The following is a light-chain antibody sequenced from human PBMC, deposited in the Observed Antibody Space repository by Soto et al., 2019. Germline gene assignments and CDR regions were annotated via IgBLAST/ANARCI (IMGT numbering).Light chain of an antibody. Sequence: EVVLTQSPATLSLSAGDRATLSCRASQSIGRYVGWYQQKPGQAPRLLIYNASNMASGIPARLSGSGSGTDSTLTISSLKPEDFAVDYYHHRYACTPLTFGGGTKVEIK. CDR1: QSIGRY. CDR2: NAS. V-gene: IGKV3-11*01. J-gene: IGKJ4*01. CDR3: HHRYACTPLT.